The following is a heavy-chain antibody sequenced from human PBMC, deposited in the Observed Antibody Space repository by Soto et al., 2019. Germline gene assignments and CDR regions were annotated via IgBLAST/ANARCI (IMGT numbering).Heavy chain of an antibody. CDR2: VYYTGTT. CDR3: ARDLAAVPRAFDY. D-gene: IGHD6-13*01. CDR1: GGSISSYF. V-gene: IGHV4-59*01. Sequence: SETLSLTCTVSGGSISSYFYIWVRQPPGKGLEWIGSVYYTGTTDYNPSLKSRVTISVDTSKTQFSLNLGSVTAADTAVYYCARDLAAVPRAFDYWGRGTLVTVSS. J-gene: IGHJ4*02.